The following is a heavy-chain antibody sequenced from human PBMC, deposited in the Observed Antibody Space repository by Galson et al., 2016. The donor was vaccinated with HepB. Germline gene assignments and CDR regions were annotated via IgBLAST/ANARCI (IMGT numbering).Heavy chain of an antibody. D-gene: IGHD3-10*01. Sequence: NPSLKSRVTMSVDTSNNHFSLRLNSVTAADTAVYYCARDSGWGSFPLFYYFGLDVWGRGTTVIVSS. J-gene: IGHJ6*02. V-gene: IGHV4-31*02. CDR3: ARDSGWGSFPLFYYFGLDV.